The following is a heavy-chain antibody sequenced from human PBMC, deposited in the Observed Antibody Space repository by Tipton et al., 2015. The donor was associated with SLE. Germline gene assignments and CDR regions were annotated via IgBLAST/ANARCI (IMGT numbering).Heavy chain of an antibody. Sequence: TLSLTCTVSGGSISDRNYYWGWIRQPPGKGLEWIATMYSGGSKYYNPSLKSRVTISLDTSKNQFSLKVSSVTAADTAVYYCASKGCSGSYYPNCGQGTLVTVFS. CDR3: ASKGCSGSYYPN. J-gene: IGHJ4*02. CDR2: MYSGGSK. V-gene: IGHV4-39*07. CDR1: GGSISDRNYY. D-gene: IGHD3-10*02.